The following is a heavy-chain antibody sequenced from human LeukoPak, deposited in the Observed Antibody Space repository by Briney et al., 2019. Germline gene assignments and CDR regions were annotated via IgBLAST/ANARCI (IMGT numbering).Heavy chain of an antibody. V-gene: IGHV3-21*01. Sequence: GGSLRLSCAASGFAFNTYSMNWVRQAPGKGLEWVSFIFSSSTYIYYTDSVKGRFTISRDNARNSLYLQMNSLRAKDTAVYYCARSTVTRFGGYYYYMDVWGKGTTVTVSS. J-gene: IGHJ6*03. CDR1: GFAFNTYS. D-gene: IGHD4-17*01. CDR3: ARSTVTRFGGYYYYMDV. CDR2: IFSSSTYI.